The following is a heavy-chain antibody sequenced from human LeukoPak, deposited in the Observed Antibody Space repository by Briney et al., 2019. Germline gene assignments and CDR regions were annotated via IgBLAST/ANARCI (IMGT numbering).Heavy chain of an antibody. CDR1: GFTFSSYA. D-gene: IGHD4-17*01. J-gene: IGHJ4*02. Sequence: PGGSLRLSCAASGFTFSSYAMHWVRQAPGKGLEWVAVISYDGSNKYYADSVKGRFTISRDNSKNTLHLQMNSLRAEDTAVYYCARDPVMTTVTTNYFDYWGQGTLVTVSS. CDR3: ARDPVMTTVTTNYFDY. CDR2: ISYDGSNK. V-gene: IGHV3-30*04.